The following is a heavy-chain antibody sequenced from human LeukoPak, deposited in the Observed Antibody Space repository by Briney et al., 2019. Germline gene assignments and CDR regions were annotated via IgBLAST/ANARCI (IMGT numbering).Heavy chain of an antibody. CDR2: ISQDGSEK. V-gene: IGHV3-7*04. J-gene: IGHJ5*01. CDR3: ARDREGSSWYDF. D-gene: IGHD6-13*01. Sequence: GGSLRLSCATSGFTFSSYWMTWVRQTPGKGLEWVAHISQDGSEKYYVDPVTGRFTIPRDNAKNSLYLQMNSLTADDTAVYFCARDREGSSWYDFWGQGTLVTVSS. CDR1: GFTFSSYW.